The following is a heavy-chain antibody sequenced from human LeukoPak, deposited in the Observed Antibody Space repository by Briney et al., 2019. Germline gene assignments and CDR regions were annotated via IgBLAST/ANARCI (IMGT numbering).Heavy chain of an antibody. D-gene: IGHD2-15*01. J-gene: IGHJ3*02. CDR3: ASRGVVTGAFDI. V-gene: IGHV3-23*01. Sequence: GRSLRLSCAASGFTFSNYAMGWVRQAPGKGLEWVSSITGSGGRTYCADSVKGRFTISRDNSKNTLYLQMNSMRAEDTAVYYCASRGVVTGAFDIWGQGTM. CDR1: GFTFSNYA. CDR2: ITGSGGRT.